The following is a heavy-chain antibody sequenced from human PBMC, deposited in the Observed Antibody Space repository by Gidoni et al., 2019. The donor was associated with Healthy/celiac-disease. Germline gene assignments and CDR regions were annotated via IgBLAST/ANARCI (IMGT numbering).Heavy chain of an antibody. CDR2: IYYSGST. J-gene: IGHJ5*02. D-gene: IGHD1-7*01. CDR3: ARERNYGSTDWFDP. V-gene: IGHV4-61*01. Sequence: GGAVSRGSYYWSWIRQPPGKGLEWIGYIYYSGSTNYNPSLKSRVTISVDTSKNQFSLKLSSVTAADTAVYYCARERNYGSTDWFDPWGQGTLVTVSS. CDR1: GGAVSRGSYY.